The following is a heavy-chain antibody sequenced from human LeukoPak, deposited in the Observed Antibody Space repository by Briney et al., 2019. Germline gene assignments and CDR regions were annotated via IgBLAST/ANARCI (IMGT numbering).Heavy chain of an antibody. J-gene: IGHJ4*02. V-gene: IGHV1-69*04. CDR3: ARVEDCSNGICPFDY. CDR2: INPILGIT. Sequence: GASVKVSCKSSGGTFSSYAIIWVRQAPGQGLEWMGRINPILGITNYAQKFQGRVTITADKSTSTAYMELSSLRSEDTAVYYCARVEDCSNGICPFDYWGQGTLVTVSS. D-gene: IGHD2-8*01. CDR1: GGTFSSYA.